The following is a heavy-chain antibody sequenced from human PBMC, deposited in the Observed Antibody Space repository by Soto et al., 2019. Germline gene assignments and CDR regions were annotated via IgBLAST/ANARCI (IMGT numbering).Heavy chain of an antibody. Sequence: SETLSLTCTVSGASMNGYHWSWIRQPAGKGLEWIGHIHSSGSTNYNPSLKSRVTMSVDTSKNQFSLRLMSLTAADTAVYYCARDQGVAAAGIAWFDPWGQGSLVTVSS. D-gene: IGHD6-13*01. V-gene: IGHV4-4*07. CDR1: GASMNGYH. J-gene: IGHJ5*02. CDR3: ARDQGVAAAGIAWFDP. CDR2: IHSSGST.